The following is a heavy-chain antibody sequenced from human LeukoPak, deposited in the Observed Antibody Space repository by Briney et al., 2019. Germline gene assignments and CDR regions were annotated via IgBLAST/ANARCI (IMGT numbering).Heavy chain of an antibody. CDR2: IYYSGST. V-gene: IGHV4-39*05. D-gene: IGHD1-26*01. Sequence: SSETPSLTCTVSGGSISSSSYYWGWIRQPPGKGLEWIGSIYYSGSTYYNPSLKSRVTISVDTSKNQFSLKLSSVTAADTAVYYCATIFIVGATYYYFDYWGQGTLVTVSS. CDR3: ATIFIVGATYYYFDY. J-gene: IGHJ4*02. CDR1: GGSISSSSYY.